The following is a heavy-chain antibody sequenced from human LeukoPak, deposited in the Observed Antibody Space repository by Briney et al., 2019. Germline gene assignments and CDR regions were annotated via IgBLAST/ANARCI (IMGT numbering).Heavy chain of an antibody. J-gene: IGHJ4*02. CDR3: ARVRLRYGPYYFDY. CDR2: INPNSGGT. CDR1: GYTFTSYA. V-gene: IGHV1-2*02. D-gene: IGHD3-9*01. Sequence: ASVKVSCKASGYTFTSYAMHWVRQAPGQGLEWMGWINPNSGGTNYAQKFQGRVTMTRDTSISTAYMELSRLRSDDTAVYYCARVRLRYGPYYFDYWGQGTLVTVSS.